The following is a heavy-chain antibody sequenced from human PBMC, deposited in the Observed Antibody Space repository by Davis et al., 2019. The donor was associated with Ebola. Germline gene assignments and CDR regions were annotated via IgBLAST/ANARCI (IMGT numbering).Heavy chain of an antibody. V-gene: IGHV4-39*01. CDR1: GGSISSSSYY. CDR2: ISYSGST. D-gene: IGHD3-22*01. J-gene: IGHJ4*02. CDR3: ARRNYYYENF. Sequence: SETLSLTCIVSGGSISSSSYYWGWIRQPPGKWLEWIGTISYSGSTYYNPSLKSRVTISVDTSKNQFSLELSSVTAADTAVYYCARRNYYYENFWGQGTLVTVSS.